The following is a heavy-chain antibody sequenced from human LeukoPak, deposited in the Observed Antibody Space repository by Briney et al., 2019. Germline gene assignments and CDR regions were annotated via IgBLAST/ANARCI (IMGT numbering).Heavy chain of an antibody. V-gene: IGHV1-18*01. Sequence: ASVKVSCKASGYTFTSYGISWVRQAPGQGLEWMGWISAYNGDTNYAQKLQGRVTMTTDTSTSAAYMELRSLRSDDTAVYYCARDGDYYGSGSYYTVDYWGQGTLVTVSS. CDR2: ISAYNGDT. CDR1: GYTFTSYG. J-gene: IGHJ4*02. CDR3: ARDGDYYGSGSYYTVDY. D-gene: IGHD3-10*01.